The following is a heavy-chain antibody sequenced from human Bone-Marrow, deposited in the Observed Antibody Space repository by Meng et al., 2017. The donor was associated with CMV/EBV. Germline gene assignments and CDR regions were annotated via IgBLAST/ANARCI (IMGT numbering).Heavy chain of an antibody. CDR1: GFTFSSYA. D-gene: IGHD4-23*01. J-gene: IGHJ6*02. CDR3: ARSGNSEYNYYVMDV. Sequence: GESLKISCAASGFTFSSYAMHWVRQAPGKGLEWVAVISYDGSNKYYADSVKGRFTISRDNSKNTLYLQMNSLRAEDTAVYYCARSGNSEYNYYVMDVWGQGTTVTVSS. CDR2: ISYDGSNK. V-gene: IGHV3-30-3*01.